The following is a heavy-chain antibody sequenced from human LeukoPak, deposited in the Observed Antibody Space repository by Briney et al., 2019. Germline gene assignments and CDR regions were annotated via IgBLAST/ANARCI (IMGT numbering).Heavy chain of an antibody. CDR3: ARSVTTVAARFDY. V-gene: IGHV1-46*01. J-gene: IGHJ4*02. D-gene: IGHD4-23*01. Sequence: ASVKVSCKASGYTFTPYYIHWVRPAPGQGLEWMGIINPSDGSTTYAQKFQDRLTMTRVTSTTTVYMELSSLRSEDTAVYYCARSVTTVAARFDYWGQGTLVTVSS. CDR1: GYTFTPYY. CDR2: INPSDGST.